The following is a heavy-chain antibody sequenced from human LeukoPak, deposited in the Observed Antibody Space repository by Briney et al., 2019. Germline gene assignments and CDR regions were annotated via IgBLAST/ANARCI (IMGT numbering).Heavy chain of an antibody. Sequence: ASVKVSCKASGYTFTSYYMHWVRQAPGQGLEWMGIINPSGGSTSYAQKFQGRVTMTRDTSTSTVYMELSSLRSEDTAMYYCARTYYDILTGYYTLFDYWGQGTLVTVSS. V-gene: IGHV1-46*01. CDR3: ARTYYDILTGYYTLFDY. J-gene: IGHJ4*02. CDR1: GYTFTSYY. CDR2: INPSGGST. D-gene: IGHD3-9*01.